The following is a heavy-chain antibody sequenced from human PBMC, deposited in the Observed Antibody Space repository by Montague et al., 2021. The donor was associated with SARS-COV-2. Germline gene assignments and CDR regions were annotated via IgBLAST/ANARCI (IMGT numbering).Heavy chain of an antibody. D-gene: IGHD3-10*01. J-gene: IGHJ6*02. CDR2: IYYSGST. V-gene: IGHV4-39*07. Sequence: SETLSLTCTVSGGSISSSSYYWGWIRQPPGKGLEWIGSIYYSGSTYYNPSLKSRVTISVDTSKNQFSLRLSSVTAADTAVYYCARDFAGHYGSGSYGGLDVWGQGTTVTVSS. CDR1: GGSISSSSYY. CDR3: ARDFAGHYGSGSYGGLDV.